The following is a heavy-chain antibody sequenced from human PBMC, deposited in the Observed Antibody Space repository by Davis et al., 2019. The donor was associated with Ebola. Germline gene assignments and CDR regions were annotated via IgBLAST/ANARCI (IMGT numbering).Heavy chain of an antibody. CDR1: GFTFSSYG. V-gene: IGHV3-30*02. D-gene: IGHD5-18*01. Sequence: GESLKISCAASGFTFSSYGMHWVRQAPGKGLEWVAVIWYDGSNKYYADSVKGRFTISRDNSKNTLYLQMNSLRAEDTAVYYCATDDTAMARDYWGQGTLVTVSS. CDR3: ATDDTAMARDY. CDR2: IWYDGSNK. J-gene: IGHJ4*02.